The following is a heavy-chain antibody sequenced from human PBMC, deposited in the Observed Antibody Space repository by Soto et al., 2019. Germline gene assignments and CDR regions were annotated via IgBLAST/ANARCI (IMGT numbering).Heavy chain of an antibody. CDR2: IYPGDSDT. D-gene: IGHD1-26*01. J-gene: IGHJ6*02. Sequence: GESLKISCKGSGYSFTSYWIGWVRQMPGKGLEWMGIIYPGDSDTRYSPSFQGQVTISADKSISTAYLQWSSLKASDTAMYYCARRGGSHLLGPGYYYGMDVWGQGTTVTVSS. CDR1: GYSFTSYW. V-gene: IGHV5-51*01. CDR3: ARRGGSHLLGPGYYYGMDV.